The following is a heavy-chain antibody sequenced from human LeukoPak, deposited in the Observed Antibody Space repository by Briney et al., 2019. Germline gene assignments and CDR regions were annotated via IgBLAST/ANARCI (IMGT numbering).Heavy chain of an antibody. CDR1: GFTFSNCG. V-gene: IGHV3-33*01. CDR3: ARESPDSSSFDY. J-gene: IGHJ4*02. CDR2: IWYDGSYK. D-gene: IGHD6-19*01. Sequence: SGGSLRLSCAASGFTFSNCGMHWVRQAPGKGLEWVAVIWYDGSYKYYADSVKGRFTISRDNSKNTLYLQMNSLRAEDTAVYYCARESPDSSSFDYWGQGTLVTVSS.